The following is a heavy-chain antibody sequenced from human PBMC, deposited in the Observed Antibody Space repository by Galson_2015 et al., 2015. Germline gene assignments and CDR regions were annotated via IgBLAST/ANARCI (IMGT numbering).Heavy chain of an antibody. V-gene: IGHV1-2*04. CDR3: ARTYSSAWYYFDY. CDR1: GYTFTGYH. Sequence: CKASGYTFTGYHIHWVRQAPGQGLEWMGWINPHSGGTNYAQKFQGWVTMTRDTSITTAYMELSRLRSDDTAVYYCARTYSSAWYYFDYWGQGTLVTVSS. J-gene: IGHJ4*02. D-gene: IGHD6-25*01. CDR2: INPHSGGT.